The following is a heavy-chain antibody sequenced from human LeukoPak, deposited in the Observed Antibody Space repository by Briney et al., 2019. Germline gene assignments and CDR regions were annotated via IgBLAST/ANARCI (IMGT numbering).Heavy chain of an antibody. CDR2: ISSSSSTI. CDR1: GFTFSTYN. D-gene: IGHD3-22*01. V-gene: IGHV3-48*01. CDR3: ARSYYDSSGYYWFFDL. Sequence: GGSLRLSCAASGFTFSTYNMNWVRQAPGKGLEWVSYISSSSSTIYYADSVKGRFTISRDNAKNSLYLQMNSLRAEDTAVYYCARSYYDSSGYYWFFDLWGRGTLVTVSS. J-gene: IGHJ2*01.